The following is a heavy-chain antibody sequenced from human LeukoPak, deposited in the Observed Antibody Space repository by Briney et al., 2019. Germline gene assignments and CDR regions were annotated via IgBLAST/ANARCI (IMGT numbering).Heavy chain of an antibody. CDR1: GGSFSGYY. J-gene: IGHJ4*02. CDR3: ARLKGSGWYMKLYYFDY. Sequence: SETLSLTCAVYGGSFSGYYWSWIRQPPGKGLEWIGEINHSGSTNYNPSLESRVTISVDTSKNQFSLKLSSVTAADTAVYYCARLKGSGWYMKLYYFDYWGQGTLVTVSS. CDR2: INHSGST. V-gene: IGHV4-34*01. D-gene: IGHD6-19*01.